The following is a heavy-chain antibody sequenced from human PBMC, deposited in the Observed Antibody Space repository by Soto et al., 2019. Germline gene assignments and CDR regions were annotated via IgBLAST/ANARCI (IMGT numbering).Heavy chain of an antibody. CDR2: ISGSGGST. J-gene: IGHJ4*02. CDR3: AKDLCTNGVCYRGGLDY. D-gene: IGHD2-8*01. Sequence: PGGSLRLSCAASGFTFSSYAMSWVRQAPGKGLEWVSAISGSGGSTYYADSVKGRFTTSRDNSKNALYLQMNSLRTEDTAVYYCAKDLCTNGVCYRGGLDYWGQGTLVTVSS. V-gene: IGHV3-23*01. CDR1: GFTFSSYA.